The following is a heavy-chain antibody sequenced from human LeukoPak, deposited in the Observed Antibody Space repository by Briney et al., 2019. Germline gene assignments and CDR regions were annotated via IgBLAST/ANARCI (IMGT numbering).Heavy chain of an antibody. CDR2: MNPNSGNT. CDR1: GYTFTSYD. D-gene: IGHD2-2*01. Sequence: GASVKVPCKASGYTFTSYDINWVRQATGQGLEWMGWMNPNSGNTGYAQKFQGRVTITRNTSISTAYMELSSLRSEDTAVYYCARGRSIVVVPAAPNWFDPWGQGTLVTVSS. CDR3: ARGRSIVVVPAAPNWFDP. V-gene: IGHV1-8*03. J-gene: IGHJ5*02.